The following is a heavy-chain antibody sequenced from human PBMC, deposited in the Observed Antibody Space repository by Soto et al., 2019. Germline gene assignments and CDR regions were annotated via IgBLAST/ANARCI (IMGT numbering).Heavy chain of an antibody. CDR1: GASISNFY. J-gene: IGHJ4*02. V-gene: IGHV4-4*07. D-gene: IGHD3-16*01. CDR3: AKGGTYYFDS. Sequence: SETLSLTCSVSGASISNFYWSWIRQSAGKGLEWIGRLYTRGTTDYNPSLKSRVTMSIDTSKNRVSLSLASVTAADTAVYYCAKGGTYYFDSWGQGIVVTVSS. CDR2: LYTRGTT.